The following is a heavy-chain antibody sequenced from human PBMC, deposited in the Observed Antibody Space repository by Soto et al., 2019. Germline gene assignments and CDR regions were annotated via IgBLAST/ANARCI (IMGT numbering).Heavy chain of an antibody. D-gene: IGHD2-21*02. CDR1: GGTFSSYA. J-gene: IGHJ6*02. CDR3: AREVIVVVTAINYYYYGMDV. Sequence: QVQLVQSGAEVKKPGSSVKVSCKASGGTFSSYAISWVRQAPGQGLEWMGGIIPIFGTANYAQKFQGRVTSTADESXXTXYXXLSSLRSEDTAVYDCAREVIVVVTAINYYYYGMDVWGQGTTVTVSS. V-gene: IGHV1-69*12. CDR2: IIPIFGTA.